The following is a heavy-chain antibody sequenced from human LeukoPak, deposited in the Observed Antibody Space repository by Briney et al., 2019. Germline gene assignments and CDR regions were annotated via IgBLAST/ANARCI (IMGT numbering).Heavy chain of an antibody. D-gene: IGHD3-10*01. CDR1: GYTFTSYG. CDR3: ARGTMVRGVVV. CDR2: IIPILGIA. V-gene: IGHV1-69*04. Sequence: SVKVSCKASGYTFTSYGISWVRQAPGQGLEWMGRIIPILGIANYAQKFQGRVTITADKSTSTAYMELSSLRSEDTAVYYCARGTMVRGVVVWGQGTTVTVSS. J-gene: IGHJ6*02.